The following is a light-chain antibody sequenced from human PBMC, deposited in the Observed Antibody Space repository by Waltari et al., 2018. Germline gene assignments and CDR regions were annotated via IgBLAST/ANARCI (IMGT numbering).Light chain of an antibody. CDR3: QQYGPSPPFT. CDR1: QIVSSSY. Sequence: EIVLTQSPGTLSLSPGERATLFCRASQIVSSSYLAWYQQRPGQPPRLLIYGAASRATGIPDRFSGSGSGTDFTLTISRLEPEDVAMYYCQQYGPSPPFTFGQGTKLEIK. CDR2: GAA. J-gene: IGKJ2*01. V-gene: IGKV3-20*01.